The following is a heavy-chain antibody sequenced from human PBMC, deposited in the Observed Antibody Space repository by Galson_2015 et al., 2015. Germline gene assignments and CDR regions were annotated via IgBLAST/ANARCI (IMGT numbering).Heavy chain of an antibody. Sequence: SLRLSCAASGFTFSSYSMNWVRQAPGKGLEWVSYISSSSSTIYYADSVKGRFTISRDNAKNSLYLQMNSLRDEDTAVYYCARSRVITIFGVVITTYMDVWGKGTTVTVSS. V-gene: IGHV3-48*02. D-gene: IGHD3-3*01. CDR3: ARSRVITIFGVVITTYMDV. CDR1: GFTFSSYS. J-gene: IGHJ6*03. CDR2: ISSSSSTI.